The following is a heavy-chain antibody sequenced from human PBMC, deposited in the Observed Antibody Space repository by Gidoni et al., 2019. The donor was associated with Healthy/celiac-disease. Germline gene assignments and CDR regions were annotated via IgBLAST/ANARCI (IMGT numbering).Heavy chain of an antibody. D-gene: IGHD1-26*01. CDR2: MSSSSSYI. J-gene: IGHJ4*02. Sequence: EVQLVESGGGLVQPGGSLRLSCAASGFTLLGDGMNWVRQAPGKGLEWVSSMSSSSSYIYYADSGKGRFTISRDNAKNSLYLQMNSLRAEDTAVYYWAREGSELVGATPYYFDYWGQGTLVTVSS. CDR1: GFTLLGDG. CDR3: AREGSELVGATPYYFDY. V-gene: IGHV3-21*01.